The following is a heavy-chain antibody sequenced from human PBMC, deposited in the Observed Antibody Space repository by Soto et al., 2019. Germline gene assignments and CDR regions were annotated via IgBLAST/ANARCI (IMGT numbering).Heavy chain of an antibody. J-gene: IGHJ4*02. D-gene: IGHD3-22*01. CDR3: VAPYYYDSSGYYYPHFDY. CDR1: GFTFTSSA. V-gene: IGHV1-58*01. Sequence: SVKVSCKASGFTFTSSAVQWVRQARGQRLEWIGWIVVGSGNTNYAQKFQGRVTITRDMSTSTAYMELSSLRSEDTAVYYCVAPYYYDSSGYYYPHFDYWGQGTLVTVSS. CDR2: IVVGSGNT.